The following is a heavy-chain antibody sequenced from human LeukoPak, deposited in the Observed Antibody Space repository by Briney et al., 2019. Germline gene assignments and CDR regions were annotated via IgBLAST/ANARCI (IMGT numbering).Heavy chain of an antibody. CDR3: ARESSSSWYWFDP. D-gene: IGHD6-13*01. Sequence: SETLSLTCAVYGGSFSGYYWSWIRQPPGKGLEWIGEINHSGSTYYNPSLKSRVTISVDTSKNQFSLKLSSVTAADTAVYYCARESSSSWYWFDPWGQGTLVTVSS. CDR2: INHSGST. J-gene: IGHJ5*02. CDR1: GGSFSGYY. V-gene: IGHV4-34*01.